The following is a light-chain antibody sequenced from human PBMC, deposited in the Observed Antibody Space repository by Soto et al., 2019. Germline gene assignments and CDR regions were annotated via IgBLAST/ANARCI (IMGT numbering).Light chain of an antibody. CDR3: QQYDTSDTWT. Sequence: EIVLTQSPGTLSLSPGEGATLSCRASQSISRLYLSWYQQKPGQPPRLLLYDGSTRATGIPDRFSGSGSGTDFTLTISKLEPGDFAVYYCQQYDTSDTWTFGQGTKVDIK. CDR1: QSISRLY. CDR2: DGS. V-gene: IGKV3-20*01. J-gene: IGKJ1*01.